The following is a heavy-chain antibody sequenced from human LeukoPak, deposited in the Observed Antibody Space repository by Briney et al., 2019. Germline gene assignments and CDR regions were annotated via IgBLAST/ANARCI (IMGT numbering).Heavy chain of an antibody. D-gene: IGHD6-19*01. J-gene: IGHJ4*02. CDR2: INPNSGGT. CDR3: ARVVAGGY. V-gene: IGHV1-2*02. CDR1: GYTFTGYY. Sequence: ASVKVSCKASGYTFTGYYMHWVRQAPGQGLEWMGWINPNSGGTNYAQKSQGRVTMIRDTSISTAYLELSRLRSDDTAVYYCARVVAGGYWGQGTLVTVSS.